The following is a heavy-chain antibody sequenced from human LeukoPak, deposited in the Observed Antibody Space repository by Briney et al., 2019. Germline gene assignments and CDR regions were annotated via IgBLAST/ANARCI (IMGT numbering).Heavy chain of an antibody. J-gene: IGHJ4*02. CDR1: GFRFNTYW. Sequence: GGSLRLSCAASGFRFNTYWMSWVRQAPGKGLEWVANIKQDGNEKYYADSVKGRFTISRDNAKNSLYLHLSSLRAEDTAVYYCARSGSSYDGSQSWFDYWGQGTLVTVSS. CDR2: IKQDGNEK. CDR3: ARSGSSYDGSQSWFDY. V-gene: IGHV3-7*01. D-gene: IGHD3-22*01.